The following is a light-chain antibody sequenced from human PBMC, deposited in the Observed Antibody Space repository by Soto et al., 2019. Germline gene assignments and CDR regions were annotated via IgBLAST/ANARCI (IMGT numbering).Light chain of an antibody. Sequence: QSVLTQPASVSGSPGQSITISCTGTSSDVGGYNYVSWYQQHPGKAHKLMIYKVSNRPSGVSNRFSGSKSGNTASLTISGLQAEDEADYYCSSYTSSSTLVFGTGTKLTVL. J-gene: IGLJ1*01. CDR2: KVS. V-gene: IGLV2-14*01. CDR1: SSDVGGYNY. CDR3: SSYTSSSTLV.